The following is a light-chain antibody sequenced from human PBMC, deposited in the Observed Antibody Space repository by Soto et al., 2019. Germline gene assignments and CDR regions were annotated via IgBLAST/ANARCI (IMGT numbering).Light chain of an antibody. CDR1: SSNIGNNY. J-gene: IGLJ3*02. Sequence: QSVLTQPPSVSAAPGQKVTISCSGSSSNIGNNYVSWYQQLPGTAPKLLIYDNNKRPSGIPDRFSGSKSGTSATLGITGLXXXDEADYYCGTWDSSLSARVXGGGTKLTVL. CDR3: GTWDSSLSARV. CDR2: DNN. V-gene: IGLV1-51*01.